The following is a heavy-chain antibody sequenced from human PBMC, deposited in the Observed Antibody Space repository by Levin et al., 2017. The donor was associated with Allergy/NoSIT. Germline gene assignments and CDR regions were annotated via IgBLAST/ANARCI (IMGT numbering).Heavy chain of an antibody. CDR2: ISHTGNS. D-gene: IGHD6-19*01. V-gene: IGHV4-59*01. J-gene: IGHJ4*02. Sequence: SETLSLTCAISGSSMTGSYWSWIRQPPGKGLEWIAYISHTGNSNSNSSLKSRVSISVDTSKNQFSLRLSSVTAADTAMYYCARGSGWSRLDYWGQGTLITVSS. CDR1: GSSMTGSY. CDR3: ARGSGWSRLDY.